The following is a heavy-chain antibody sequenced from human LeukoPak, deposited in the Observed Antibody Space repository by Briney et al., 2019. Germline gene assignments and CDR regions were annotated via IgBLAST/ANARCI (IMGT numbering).Heavy chain of an antibody. J-gene: IGHJ4*02. V-gene: IGHV1-69*05. D-gene: IGHD3-10*01. CDR2: IIPIFGTA. Sequence: GASVKVSCKASGGTFSSYAISWVRQAPGQGLEWMGGIIPIFGTANYAQKFQGRVTITTDESTSTAYMELSSLRSEDTAVYYCARDFGYGSGNDYWGQGTPVTVSS. CDR3: ARDFGYGSGNDY. CDR1: GGTFSSYA.